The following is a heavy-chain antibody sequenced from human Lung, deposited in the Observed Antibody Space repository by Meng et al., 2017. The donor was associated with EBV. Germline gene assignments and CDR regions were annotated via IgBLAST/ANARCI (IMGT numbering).Heavy chain of an antibody. V-gene: IGHV4-34*01. CDR1: GRSFSSSY. D-gene: IGHD2-2*01. CDR2: INYSGIT. CDR3: ARGGTSSAPFDY. Sequence: VPLQRWGAVLLKPSASLPLTCGVSGRSFSSSYWSWIRQPPGKGLEWIGQINYSGITNYNPSLKSRVTISVDTSKNQFSLSLNSVTAADTAVYYCARGGTSSAPFDYWGQETLVTVSS. J-gene: IGHJ4*02.